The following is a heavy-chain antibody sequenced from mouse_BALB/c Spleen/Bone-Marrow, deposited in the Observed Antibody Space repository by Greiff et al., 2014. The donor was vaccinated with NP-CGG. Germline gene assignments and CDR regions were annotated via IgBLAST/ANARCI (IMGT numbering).Heavy chain of an antibody. CDR2: INPYNGDT. CDR3: GGGTTVVAKNYYYAMDY. CDR1: GYSFTGYF. V-gene: IGHV1-37*01. Sequence: VQLQQSGPELVKPGASVKISCTASGYSFTGYFMNWVKQSHGKSLEWIGRINPYNGDTFYNQKFKGKATLTVDKSSSTAHMELLSLTSEDSAVYYCGGGTTVVAKNYYYAMDYWGQGTSVTVSA. J-gene: IGHJ4*01. D-gene: IGHD1-1*01.